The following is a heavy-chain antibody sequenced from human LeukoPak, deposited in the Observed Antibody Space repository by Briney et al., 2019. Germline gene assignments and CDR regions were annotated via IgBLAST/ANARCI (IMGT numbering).Heavy chain of an antibody. CDR2: ISACNGNA. Sequence: GASVKVSCKASGYTFTSYGISWVRQAPGQGLEWMGWISACNGNANYAQKLQGRVTMTTDTSTSTAYMELRSLRSDDTAVYYCARLLRSSGWYGGPQDYWGQGTLVTVSS. J-gene: IGHJ4*02. CDR3: ARLLRSSGWYGGPQDY. D-gene: IGHD6-19*01. V-gene: IGHV1-18*01. CDR1: GYTFTSYG.